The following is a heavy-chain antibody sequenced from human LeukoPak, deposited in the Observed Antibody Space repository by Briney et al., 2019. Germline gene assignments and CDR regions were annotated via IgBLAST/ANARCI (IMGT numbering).Heavy chain of an antibody. CDR1: GGTFSSYA. J-gene: IGHJ3*02. V-gene: IGHV1-69*01. Sequence: GASVKVSCKASGGTFSSYAISWVRQAPGQGLERMGGIIPIFGTANYAQKFQGRVTITADESTSTAYMELSSLRSEDTAVYYCARDLDGDDAFDIWGQGTMVTVSS. D-gene: IGHD7-27*01. CDR3: ARDLDGDDAFDI. CDR2: IIPIFGTA.